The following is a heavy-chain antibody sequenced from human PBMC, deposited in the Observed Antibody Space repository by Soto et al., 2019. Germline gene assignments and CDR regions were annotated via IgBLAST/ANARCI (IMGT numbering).Heavy chain of an antibody. J-gene: IGHJ6*02. Sequence: GASVKVSCKASGYTFTSYYMHWVRQAPGQGLEWMGIINPSGGSTSYAQKFQGRVTMTRDTSTSTVYMELSSLRSEDTAVYYCARDRTMIVVYYYYYYGMDVWGQGTTVTVSS. V-gene: IGHV1-46*01. CDR2: INPSGGST. CDR1: GYTFTSYY. CDR3: ARDRTMIVVYYYYYYGMDV. D-gene: IGHD3-22*01.